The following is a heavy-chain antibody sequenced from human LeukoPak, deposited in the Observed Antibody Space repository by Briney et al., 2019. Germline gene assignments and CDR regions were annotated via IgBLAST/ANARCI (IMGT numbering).Heavy chain of an antibody. CDR2: ISKDGGSNK. D-gene: IGHD6-13*01. Sequence: GRSLRLSCAASGFTFRNYGMHWVRQAPGKGLEWVAVISKDGGSNKYHADSVKGRFTISRDNSMNTLYLQMNSLRAEDTAVYYCARDRDSSWYVSYFDLWGRGTLVTVSS. V-gene: IGHV3-30*03. CDR1: GFTFRNYG. CDR3: ARDRDSSWYVSYFDL. J-gene: IGHJ2*01.